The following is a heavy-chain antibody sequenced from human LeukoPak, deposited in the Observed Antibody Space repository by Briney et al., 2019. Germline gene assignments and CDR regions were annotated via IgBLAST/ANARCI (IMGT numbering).Heavy chain of an antibody. V-gene: IGHV4-34*01. D-gene: IGHD5-24*01. CDR3: ARSRDGYHLLDY. CDR1: GGSFSGYY. CDR2: INHSGST. Sequence: SETLSLTCALYGGSFSGYYGSCVRQPPGKGLEWIGEINHSGSTNYNPSLKSRATISVDTSKNQFSLKLSSVTATDTALYYCARSRDGYHLLDYWGQGALVTVSS. J-gene: IGHJ4*02.